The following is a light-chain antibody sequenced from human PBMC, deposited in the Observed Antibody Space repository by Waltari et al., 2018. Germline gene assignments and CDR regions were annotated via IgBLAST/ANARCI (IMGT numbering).Light chain of an antibody. V-gene: IGKV1-5*03. CDR2: EAS. CDR1: QNINIW. CDR3: QQYGSFPAT. Sequence: DIQVTQSPSTLSASVGDTVPISCRASQNINIWMTWYQQKPGRAPKVVIYEASSLESGVPSRFSGSGSGTDFTLTISSLQPDDFAIYFCQQYGSFPATFGQGTRVDMK. J-gene: IGKJ1*01.